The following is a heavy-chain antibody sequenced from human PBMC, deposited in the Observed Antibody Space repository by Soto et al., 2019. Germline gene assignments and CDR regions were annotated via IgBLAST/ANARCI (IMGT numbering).Heavy chain of an antibody. CDR2: MYNTGST. D-gene: IGHD2-21*02. CDR3: ARDLWGYCGTDCYPLDV. Sequence: SETLSLTCTVSGGSIGGYYGNWIRQPPGKGLEWIGHMYNTGSTAYNPSSKSRGTISVDTSKNQFSLKLNSVTAADTAVYFCARDLWGYCGTDCYPLDVWGQGTTVTVSS. CDR1: GGSIGGYY. J-gene: IGHJ6*02. V-gene: IGHV4-59*01.